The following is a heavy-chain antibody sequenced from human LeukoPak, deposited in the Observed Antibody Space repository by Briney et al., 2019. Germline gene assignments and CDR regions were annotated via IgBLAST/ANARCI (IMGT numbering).Heavy chain of an antibody. CDR1: GYTFTSYG. CDR2: INPNSGGT. CDR3: ARDLEATVATWPFDP. J-gene: IGHJ5*02. V-gene: IGHV1-2*02. Sequence: ASVKVSCKASGYTFTSYGISWVRQAPGQGLGWMGWINPNSGGTKYTQKFQGRVTMTRDTSISTAYMELTGVRSDDTVIYYCARDLEATVATWPFDPWGQGTPVTVSS. D-gene: IGHD1-1*01.